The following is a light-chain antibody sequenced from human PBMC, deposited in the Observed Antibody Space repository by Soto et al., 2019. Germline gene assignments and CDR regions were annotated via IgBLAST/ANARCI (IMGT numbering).Light chain of an antibody. J-gene: IGKJ5*01. V-gene: IGKV3-20*01. Sequence: EILLTQSPATLSLSPGERATLSCISSQSVSSYLAWYQQKPGQAPRLLISGASSRATGIPDRFSGSGFGTDFTLTISRLEPEDFALYYCQHYAGGSRITFGQGTRLEIK. CDR2: GAS. CDR3: QHYAGGSRIT. CDR1: QSVSSY.